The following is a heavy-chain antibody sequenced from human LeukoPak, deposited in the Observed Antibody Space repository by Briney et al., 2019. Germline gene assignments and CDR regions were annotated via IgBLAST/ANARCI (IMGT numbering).Heavy chain of an antibody. D-gene: IGHD6-13*01. CDR2: ISSSSSYI. J-gene: IGHJ4*02. CDR3: ARDEAAAGYYYFDY. V-gene: IGHV3-21*01. CDR1: GFTFSSYA. Sequence: KSGGSLRLSCAASGFTFSSYAMSWVRQAPGKGLEWVSSISSSSSYIYYADSVKGRFTISRDNAKNSLYLQMNSLRAEDTAVYYCARDEAAAGYYYFDYWGQGTLVTVSS.